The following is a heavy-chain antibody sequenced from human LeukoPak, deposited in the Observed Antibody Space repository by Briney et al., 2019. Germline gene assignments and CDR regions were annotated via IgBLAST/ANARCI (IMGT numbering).Heavy chain of an antibody. CDR3: ATLKRGYSYIFDY. V-gene: IGHV1-24*01. J-gene: IGHJ4*02. CDR2: FDPEDGET. D-gene: IGHD5-18*01. Sequence: GASVKVSCKVSGYTLTELSMHWVRQAPGKGLEWMGGFDPEDGETIYAQKFQGRVTMTEDTSTGTAYMELSSLRSEDTAVYYCATLKRGYSYIFDYWGQGTLVTVSS. CDR1: GYTLTELS.